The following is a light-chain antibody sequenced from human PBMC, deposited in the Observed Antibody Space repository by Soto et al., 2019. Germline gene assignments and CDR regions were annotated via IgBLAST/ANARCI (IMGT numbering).Light chain of an antibody. Sequence: QSVLTQPASVSGSPGQSITISCTGTSRDIGGYNYVSWYQHHPGKAPKLMISDVSNRPSGVSHRFSGSKSGNTASLTISGLQAEDEADYYCSSYTSTSIYVVFGGGTKLTVL. CDR1: SRDIGGYNY. J-gene: IGLJ2*01. CDR3: SSYTSTSIYVV. V-gene: IGLV2-14*03. CDR2: DVS.